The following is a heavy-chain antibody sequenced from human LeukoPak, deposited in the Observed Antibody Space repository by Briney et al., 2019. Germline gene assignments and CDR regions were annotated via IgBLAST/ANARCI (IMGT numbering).Heavy chain of an antibody. Sequence: SETMSLTCTVSGGSISSYYWSWIRQPPGKGLEWIGYIYYTGGTNYNPSLKSRVTISVDTSKNQFSLKLSSVTAADTAVYYCARSDYGSGSYYFDYWGQGTLVTVSS. V-gene: IGHV4-59*01. J-gene: IGHJ4*02. CDR3: ARSDYGSGSYYFDY. CDR2: IYYTGGT. D-gene: IGHD3-10*01. CDR1: GGSISSYY.